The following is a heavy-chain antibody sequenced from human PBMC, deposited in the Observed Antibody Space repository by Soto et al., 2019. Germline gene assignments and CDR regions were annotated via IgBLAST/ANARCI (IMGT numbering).Heavy chain of an antibody. CDR2: IYHSGST. CDR1: GGSISSGGYS. CDR3: ATVPHP. Sequence: QLQLQESGSGLVKPSQTLSLTCAVSGGSISSGGYSWSWIRQPPGTGLEWIAYIYHSGSTYYNPSLTSRVTIPVATSQTPFSLQLSSMTAADTAVYYCATVPHPWGQGTLVTASS. V-gene: IGHV4-30-2*01. J-gene: IGHJ5*02.